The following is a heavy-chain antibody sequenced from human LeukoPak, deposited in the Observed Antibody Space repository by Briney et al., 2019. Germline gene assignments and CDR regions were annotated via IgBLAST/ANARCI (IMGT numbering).Heavy chain of an antibody. CDR3: ASGRALGYCSGGSCWRGYFDY. CDR2: IYYSGST. CDR1: GGSISSYY. J-gene: IGHJ4*02. V-gene: IGHV4-59*01. D-gene: IGHD2-15*01. Sequence: PSETRSLTCTVSGGSISSYYWSWIRQPPGKGLEWIGYIYYSGSTNYNPSLRSRVTISVDTSKNQFSLKLSSVTAADTAVYYCASGRALGYCSGGSCWRGYFDYWGQGTLVTVSS.